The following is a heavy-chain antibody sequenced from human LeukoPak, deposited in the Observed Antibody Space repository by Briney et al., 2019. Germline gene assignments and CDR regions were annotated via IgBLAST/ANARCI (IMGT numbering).Heavy chain of an antibody. V-gene: IGHV3-23*01. CDR2: ISGNGRSST. D-gene: IGHD4-23*01. J-gene: IGHJ4*02. Sequence: GGSLRLSCAASGFTFSSYAMSWVRQAPGKGLEWVSAISGNGRSSTYYADSVKGRFTISTDNSKNTLYLQMKSLRAEDKAVYYCANSADVGTFYWGQGTLVTVSS. CDR3: ANSADVGTFY. CDR1: GFTFSSYA.